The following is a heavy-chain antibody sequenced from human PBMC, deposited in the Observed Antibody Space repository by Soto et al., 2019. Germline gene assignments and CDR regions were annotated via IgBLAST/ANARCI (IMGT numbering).Heavy chain of an antibody. J-gene: IGHJ6*02. CDR1: GFTFSNYS. CDR2: IWYDGSNK. V-gene: IGHV3-33*01. Sequence: QVQLVESGGGVVQPGRSLRVSCAASGFTFSNYSIHWVRQAPGKGLEWVAIIWYDGSNKYYADSVKGRFTISRDNSKNTVYLQINSLRAEDTAVYYCARDDYYYYYGMDVWGQGTTLTVSS. CDR3: ARDDYYYYYGMDV.